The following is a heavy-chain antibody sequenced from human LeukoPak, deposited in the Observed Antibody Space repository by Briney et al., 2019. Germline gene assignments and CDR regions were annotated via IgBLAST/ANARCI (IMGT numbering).Heavy chain of an antibody. D-gene: IGHD3-16*01. CDR2: IYYSGST. Sequence: PSETLPLTCTVSGGSISSYYWSWIRQPPGKGLEWIGYIYYSGSTNYNPSLKSRVTISVDTSKNQFSLKLSSLTAADTAVYYCARVVLGAFDIWGQGTMVTVSS. J-gene: IGHJ3*02. V-gene: IGHV4-59*01. CDR3: ARVVLGAFDI. CDR1: GGSISSYY.